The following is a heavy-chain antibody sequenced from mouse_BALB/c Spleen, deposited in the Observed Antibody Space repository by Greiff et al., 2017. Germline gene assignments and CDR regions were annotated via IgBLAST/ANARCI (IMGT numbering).Heavy chain of an antibody. Sequence: QVQLQQSGPQLVRPGASVKISCKASGYSFTSYWMHWVKQRPGQGLEWIGMIDPSDSETRLNQKFKDKATLSVDKSSSTAYMQLSSPTSEDSAVYYCARKVLTGTLGYAMDYWGQGTSVTVSS. CDR2: IDPSDSET. D-gene: IGHD4-1*01. J-gene: IGHJ4*01. CDR1: GYSFTSYW. CDR3: ARKVLTGTLGYAMDY. V-gene: IGHV1S127*01.